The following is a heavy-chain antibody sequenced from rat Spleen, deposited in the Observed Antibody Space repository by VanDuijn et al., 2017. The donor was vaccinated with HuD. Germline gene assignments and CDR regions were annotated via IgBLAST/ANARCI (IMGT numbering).Heavy chain of an antibody. CDR2: INYDGSSI. CDR1: GFTFSDYD. V-gene: IGHV5-7*01. J-gene: IGHJ2*01. CDR3: ARDPDYGGGYYFDY. Sequence: EVQLVESGGGLVQPGRSMKLSCAASGFTFSDYDMSWVRQAPRKSLEWVATINYDGSSIYYRDSVKGRFTISRDHAKSTLYLQMDSLRSEDTATYYCARDPDYGGGYYFDYWGQGVMVTVSS. D-gene: IGHD1-11*01.